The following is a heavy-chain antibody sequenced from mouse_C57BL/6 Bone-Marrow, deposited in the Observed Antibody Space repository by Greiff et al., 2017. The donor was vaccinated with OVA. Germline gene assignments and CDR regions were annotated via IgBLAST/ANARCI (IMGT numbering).Heavy chain of an antibody. CDR2: IDPENGDT. V-gene: IGHV14-4*01. CDR3: TTGWLLLYYAMDY. CDR1: GFNIKDDY. Sequence: EVQLQQSGAELVRPGASVKLSCTASGFNIKDDYMHWVKQRPEQGLEWIGWIDPENGDTEYASKFQGKATITADTSSNTAYLQLSSLTSEDTAVYYCTTGWLLLYYAMDYWGQGTSVTVSS. D-gene: IGHD2-3*01. J-gene: IGHJ4*01.